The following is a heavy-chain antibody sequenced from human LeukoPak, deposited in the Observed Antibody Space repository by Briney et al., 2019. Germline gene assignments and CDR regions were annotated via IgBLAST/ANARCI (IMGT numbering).Heavy chain of an antibody. V-gene: IGHV3-21*01. D-gene: IGHD2-2*01. J-gene: IGHJ4*02. CDR1: GFTFSIYS. Sequence: PGGSLRPSCAASGFTFSIYSMNWVRQAPGKGLEWVVSISSSSNHIYYADSVKGRFTISRDNARNSLYLQMNSLRAEDTAVYYCARDRPYCSSTSCYSSPSFDYWGQGTLVTVSS. CDR2: ISSSSNHI. CDR3: ARDRPYCSSTSCYSSPSFDY.